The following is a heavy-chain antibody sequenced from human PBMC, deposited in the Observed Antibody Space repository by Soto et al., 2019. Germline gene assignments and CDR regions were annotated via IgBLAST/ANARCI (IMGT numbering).Heavy chain of an antibody. J-gene: IGHJ5*02. CDR1: VGTFSSYA. D-gene: IGHD3-3*01. CDR2: IIPIFGTA. CDR3: ASNAYYDFWSGYYSYNWFDP. V-gene: IGHV1-69*13. Sequence: ASVKVSCKASVGTFSSYAISWVRQAPGQGLEWMGGIIPIFGTANYAQKFQGRVTITADESTSTAYMELSSLRSEDTAVYYCASNAYYDFWSGYYSYNWFDPWGQGTLVTVSS.